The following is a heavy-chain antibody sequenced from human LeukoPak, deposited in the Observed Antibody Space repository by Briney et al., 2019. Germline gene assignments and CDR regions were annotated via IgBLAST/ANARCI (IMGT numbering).Heavy chain of an antibody. CDR2: IYYSGST. CDR3: ASYSYGYFNY. Sequence: SETLSLTCTVSGGSISSDYWSWIRQPPGKGLEWIGYIYYSGSTNYNPSLKSRVTISVDTSKNQFSLKLSSVTAEDTAVYYCASYSYGYFNYWGQGTLVTVSS. V-gene: IGHV4-59*01. D-gene: IGHD5-18*01. J-gene: IGHJ4*02. CDR1: GGSISSDY.